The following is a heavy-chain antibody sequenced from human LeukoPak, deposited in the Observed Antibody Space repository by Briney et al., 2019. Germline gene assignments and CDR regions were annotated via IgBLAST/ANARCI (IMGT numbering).Heavy chain of an antibody. CDR2: IYHSGST. Sequence: SETLSLTCTVSGYSISSGYYWGWILQPPGKGLEWIGSIYHSGSTYYNPSLKSRVTISVDTSKNQFSLKLSSVTAADTAVYYCARDFLRAFDIWGQGTMVTVSS. J-gene: IGHJ3*02. CDR3: ARDFLRAFDI. CDR1: GYSISSGYY. V-gene: IGHV4-38-2*02. D-gene: IGHD3-3*01.